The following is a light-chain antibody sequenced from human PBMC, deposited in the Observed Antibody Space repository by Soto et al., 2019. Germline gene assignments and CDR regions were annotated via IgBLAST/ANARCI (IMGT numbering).Light chain of an antibody. Sequence: EIVLTQSPGTLSLSPGERATLSCRASQSVSSTYLAWYQQKPGQAPRLLIYGASSRATAIPDRFSGSGSGRDFTLPISRLEPEDFAVYYCQQYSSSPRTFGQGTKLEIK. J-gene: IGKJ2*01. CDR3: QQYSSSPRT. V-gene: IGKV3-20*01. CDR2: GAS. CDR1: QSVSSTY.